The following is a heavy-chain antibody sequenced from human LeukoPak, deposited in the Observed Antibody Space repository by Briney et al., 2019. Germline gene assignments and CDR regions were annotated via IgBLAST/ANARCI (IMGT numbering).Heavy chain of an antibody. CDR1: GFTFSSYT. Sequence: GGSLRLSCATSGFTFSSYTMNWVRQAPGKGLEWVSSISSSSSYIYYAESVKGRFTISRDDAKNSLYLQMNSLRAEDTAVYYCARGPQLHDAFDIWGQGTMVTVSS. CDR3: ARGPQLHDAFDI. J-gene: IGHJ3*02. CDR2: ISSSSSYI. V-gene: IGHV3-21*01. D-gene: IGHD1-26*01.